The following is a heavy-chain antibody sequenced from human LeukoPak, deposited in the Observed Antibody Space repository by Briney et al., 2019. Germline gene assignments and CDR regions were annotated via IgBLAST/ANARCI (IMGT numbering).Heavy chain of an antibody. CDR2: ISGSGSTK. CDR3: ARVGSIAAAGTPDY. D-gene: IGHD6-13*01. V-gene: IGHV3-11*01. J-gene: IGHJ4*02. CDR1: GFTFSDYY. Sequence: GGSLRLSCAASGFTFSDYYMSWIRQAPGKGLERVSHISGSGSTKIYVDSVKGRFTISRDNAENSLYLQVNSLRAEDTAVYYCARVGSIAAAGTPDYWGQGTLVTVSS.